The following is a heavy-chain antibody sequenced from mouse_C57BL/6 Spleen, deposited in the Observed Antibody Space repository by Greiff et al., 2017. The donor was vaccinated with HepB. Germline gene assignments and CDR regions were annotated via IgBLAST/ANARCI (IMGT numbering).Heavy chain of an antibody. D-gene: IGHD2-4*01. Sequence: VQLQQSGAELVRPGASVTLSCKASGYTFTDYEMHWVKQTPVHGLEWIGAIDPETGGTAYNQKFKGKAILTADKSSSTAYMELRSLTSEDSAVYYCTYYDYDVGFAYWGQGTLVTVSA. V-gene: IGHV1-15*01. CDR3: TYYDYDVGFAY. CDR2: IDPETGGT. J-gene: IGHJ3*01. CDR1: GYTFTDYE.